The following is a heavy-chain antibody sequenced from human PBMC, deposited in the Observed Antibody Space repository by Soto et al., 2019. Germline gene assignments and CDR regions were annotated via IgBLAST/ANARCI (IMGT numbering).Heavy chain of an antibody. J-gene: IGHJ6*02. CDR3: AKGSTGCIVGATCYYYYGMDV. V-gene: IGHV3-23*01. CDR2: ISGSGGST. D-gene: IGHD1-26*01. Sequence: GGSLRLSCAASGFTFSSYAMSWVRQAPGKGLEWVSAISGSGGSTYYADSVKGRFTISRDNSKNTLYLQMNSLRAEDTAVYYCAKGSTGCIVGATCYYYYGMDVWGQGTTVTVSS. CDR1: GFTFSSYA.